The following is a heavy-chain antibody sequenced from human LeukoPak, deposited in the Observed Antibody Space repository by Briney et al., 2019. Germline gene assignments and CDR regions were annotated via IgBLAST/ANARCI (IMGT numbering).Heavy chain of an antibody. CDR2: ISYDGSNK. CDR3: AKSSSGYSSTGYFDY. D-gene: IGHD3-22*01. CDR1: GFTFSSYA. V-gene: IGHV3-30*04. Sequence: GGSLRLSCAASGFTFSSYAMHWVRQAPGKGLEWVAVISYDGSNKYYADSVKGRFTISRDNSKNTLYLQMNSLRAEGTAVYYCAKSSSGYSSTGYFDYWGQGTLVTVSS. J-gene: IGHJ4*02.